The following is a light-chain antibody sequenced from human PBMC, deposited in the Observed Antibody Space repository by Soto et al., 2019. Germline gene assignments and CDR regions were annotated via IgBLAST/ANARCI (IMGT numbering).Light chain of an antibody. V-gene: IGLV2-14*03. CDR2: DVS. CDR3: SSYTSRSTLGV. CDR1: NSDIGCYNY. J-gene: IGLJ2*01. Sequence: QSALTQPASVSGSPGQSITISCTGTNSDIGCYNYVSWYQQHPGKAPKLMIYDVSNRPSGVSYRFYDSKTGNTASLTISGLQAEDEADYYCSSYTSRSTLGVFGGGTKVPVL.